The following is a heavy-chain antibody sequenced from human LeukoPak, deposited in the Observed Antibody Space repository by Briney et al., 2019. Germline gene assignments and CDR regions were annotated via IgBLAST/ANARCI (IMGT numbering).Heavy chain of an antibody. CDR2: ISSSGSTI. J-gene: IGHJ4*02. CDR3: AKGWDSGPHFGS. V-gene: IGHV3-48*03. CDR1: GFTLSTYE. Sequence: GGSLRLSCAASGFTLSTYEMNWVRQAPGKGLEWISFISSSGSTIYYGDSVKGRFTIFRDSAKNSLYLQMNSLRAEDTAVYYCAKGWDSGPHFGSWGQGTLVTVFS. D-gene: IGHD1-26*01.